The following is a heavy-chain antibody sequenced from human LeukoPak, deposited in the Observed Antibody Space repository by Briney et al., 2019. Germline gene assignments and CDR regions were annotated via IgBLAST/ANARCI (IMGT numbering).Heavy chain of an antibody. CDR1: GGSISSYY. CDR3: ARRPVGFCSSTSCEGGYFDY. J-gene: IGHJ4*02. Sequence: SETLSLTCTVSGGSISSYYWSWIRQPPGKGLEWIGYIYYSGSTNYNPSLKSRVTISVDTSKNQFSLKLSSVTAADTAVYYCARRPVGFCSSTSCEGGYFDYWGQGTLVTVSS. D-gene: IGHD2-2*01. V-gene: IGHV4-59*01. CDR2: IYYSGST.